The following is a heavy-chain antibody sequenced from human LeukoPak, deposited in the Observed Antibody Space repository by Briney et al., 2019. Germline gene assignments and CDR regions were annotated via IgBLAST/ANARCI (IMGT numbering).Heavy chain of an antibody. Sequence: GGSLRLSCAASGFTVSSNYMSWVRQAPGKGLEWVSVIYSGGSTYYADSVKGRFTISRDNSKNTRYLQMNSLRAKDTAVYYCARDFGLFRSDPWGQGTLVTVSS. CDR2: IYSGGST. V-gene: IGHV3-66*01. J-gene: IGHJ5*02. D-gene: IGHD3-16*01. CDR3: ARDFGLFRSDP. CDR1: GFTVSSNY.